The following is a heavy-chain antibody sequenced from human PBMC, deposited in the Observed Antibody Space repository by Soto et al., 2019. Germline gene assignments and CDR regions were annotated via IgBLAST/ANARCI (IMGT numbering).Heavy chain of an antibody. D-gene: IGHD2-2*01. CDR3: ASVDCSSTSCQGAYYYYGMDV. Sequence: GASVKVSCKASGYTFTSYGISWVRQAPGQGLEWMGWISAYNGNTNYAQKLQGRVTMTTDTSTSTAYMELRSLRSDDTAVYYCASVDCSSTSCQGAYYYYGMDVWGQGTTVTVSS. CDR2: ISAYNGNT. CDR1: GYTFTSYG. J-gene: IGHJ6*02. V-gene: IGHV1-18*01.